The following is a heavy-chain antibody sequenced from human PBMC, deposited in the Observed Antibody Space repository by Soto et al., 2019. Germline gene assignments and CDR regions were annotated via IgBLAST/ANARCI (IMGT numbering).Heavy chain of an antibody. J-gene: IGHJ3*02. CDR2: ISWNSGSM. V-gene: IGHV3-9*01. CDR3: GKDVARSGGYDAFDI. Sequence: ESGGGLVQPGRSLRLSCAASGFTFDDHAMHWVRQAPGKGLEWVSGISWNSGSMVYADSVKGRFTISRDNAKNSLYLQMNSLRAEDTAFYYCGKDVARSGGYDAFDIWGQGTMVTVSS. D-gene: IGHD6-19*01. CDR1: GFTFDDHA.